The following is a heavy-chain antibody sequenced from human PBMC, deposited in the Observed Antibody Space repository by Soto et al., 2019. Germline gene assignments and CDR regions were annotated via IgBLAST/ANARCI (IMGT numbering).Heavy chain of an antibody. CDR2: IYYSGST. V-gene: IGHV4-39*01. Sequence: QLQLQESGPGLVKPSETLALTCTVSGASISSTSYYWVWIRQPPEKGLEWIGSIYYSGSTDYNPSLKSRVTISADTSKNQFSLKLSSVTAADTAVYFCARRVSAYALGDRFDSWGQGTLVTVSS. CDR1: GASISSTSYY. J-gene: IGHJ4*02. CDR3: ARRVSAYALGDRFDS. D-gene: IGHD3-10*01.